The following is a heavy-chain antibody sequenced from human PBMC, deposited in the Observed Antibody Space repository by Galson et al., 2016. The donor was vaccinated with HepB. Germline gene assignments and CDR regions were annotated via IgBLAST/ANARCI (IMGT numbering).Heavy chain of an antibody. V-gene: IGHV3-13*01. D-gene: IGHD3-9*01. J-gene: IGHJ6*02. CDR2: IGVAGDT. CDR3: ARDRDTILSYYGMDV. CDR1: GFTFSSYD. Sequence: SLRLSCAASGFTFSSYDMHWVLQGTGIGLEWVSGIGVAGDTYYPGSVKGRFTISRENAKNTLILQMDSLRAEDTAVYYCARDRDTILSYYGMDVWGQGTTVTVSS.